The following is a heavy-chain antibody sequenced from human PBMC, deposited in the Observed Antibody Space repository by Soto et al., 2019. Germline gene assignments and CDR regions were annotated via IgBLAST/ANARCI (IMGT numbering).Heavy chain of an antibody. CDR3: AHRQRTVVVGAPFDL. V-gene: IGHV2-5*02. Sequence: QITLRESGPTLVQPTQTLTLTCTLSGVSLTTSGVGVGWIRQPPGKALEWLALIYWDDDKRFSPSLKSRLAITRDPSKNQVVMTITDMAPVDTAIYYCAHRQRTVVVGAPFDLWGQGSQVTVSS. CDR2: IYWDDDK. D-gene: IGHD2-15*01. J-gene: IGHJ4*02. CDR1: GVSLTTSGVG.